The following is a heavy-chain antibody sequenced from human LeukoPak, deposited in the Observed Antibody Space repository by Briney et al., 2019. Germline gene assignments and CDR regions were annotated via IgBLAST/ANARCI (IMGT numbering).Heavy chain of an antibody. V-gene: IGHV3-23*01. Sequence: GGSLRLSCAASGFTFSSYAMSWVRQAPGNGLDWVSAISGSAGSTYYAYSVKGRFTIPRDNSKNTLYLQMNSLRAEDTAVFYCAKIDYYDSSGYNWFDPWGQGTLVTVSS. CDR2: ISGSAGST. D-gene: IGHD3-22*01. J-gene: IGHJ5*02. CDR1: GFTFSSYA. CDR3: AKIDYYDSSGYNWFDP.